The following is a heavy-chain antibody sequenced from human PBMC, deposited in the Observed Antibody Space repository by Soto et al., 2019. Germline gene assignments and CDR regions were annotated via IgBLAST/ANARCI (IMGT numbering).Heavy chain of an antibody. J-gene: IGHJ4*02. D-gene: IGHD1-20*01. Sequence: ASVKVSCKVSGYTLTDLSMHWVRQAPGKGLEWMGGFDPNDGGTIYAQKFQGWVTMTRDTSTSTAYMELSRLRSDDTAVYYCARVRGNWNPIPYWGQGTLVTVSS. CDR2: FDPNDGGT. V-gene: IGHV1-2*04. CDR3: ARVRGNWNPIPY. CDR1: GYTLTDLS.